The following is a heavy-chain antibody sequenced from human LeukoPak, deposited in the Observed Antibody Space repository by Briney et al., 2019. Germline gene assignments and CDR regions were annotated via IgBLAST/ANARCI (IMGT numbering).Heavy chain of an antibody. Sequence: GESLKISFKTSGYLFTSYWIAWVRQMPGKGLEWMGIIYAGDSDTRYSPSFQGQVTISADKSISTAYLQWSSLKVSDTAMYYCARGIDQFDYWGQGTLVTVSA. CDR3: ARGIDQFDY. V-gene: IGHV5-51*01. CDR2: IYAGDSDT. J-gene: IGHJ4*02. CDR1: GYLFTSYW. D-gene: IGHD2-2*01.